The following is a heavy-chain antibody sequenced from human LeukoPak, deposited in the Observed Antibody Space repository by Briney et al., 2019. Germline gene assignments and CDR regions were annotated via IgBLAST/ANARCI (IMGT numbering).Heavy chain of an antibody. J-gene: IGHJ4*02. D-gene: IGHD3-16*02. CDR1: KFIFSDYG. CDR2: ISYDGSNK. V-gene: IGHV3-30*19. CDR3: ARAGLRLGELSFGPDY. Sequence: GGSLRLSCAASKFIFSDYGMHWVRQAPGKGLEWVAVISYDGSNKYYADSVKGRFTISRDNSKNTLYLQMNSLRAEDTAVYYCARAGLRLGELSFGPDYWGQGTLVTVSS.